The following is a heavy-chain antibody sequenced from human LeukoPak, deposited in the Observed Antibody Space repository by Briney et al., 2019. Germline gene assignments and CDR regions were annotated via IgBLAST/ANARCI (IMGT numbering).Heavy chain of an antibody. Sequence: SETLSLTCTVSGGSISSSSYYWGWIRQPPGKGLEWIGSIYYSGSTNYNPSLKSRVTMSVDTSKNQFSLKLSSVTAADTAVYYCARGLYYYDSSGYYRINWFDPWGQGTLVTVSS. CDR3: ARGLYYYDSSGYYRINWFDP. CDR2: IYYSGST. D-gene: IGHD3-22*01. J-gene: IGHJ5*02. CDR1: GGSISSSSYY. V-gene: IGHV4-39*07.